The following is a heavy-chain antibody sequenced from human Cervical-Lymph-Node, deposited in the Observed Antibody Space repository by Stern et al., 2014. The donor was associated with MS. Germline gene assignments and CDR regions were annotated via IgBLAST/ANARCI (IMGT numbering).Heavy chain of an antibody. Sequence: VQLVESGAEVKKPGASVRVSCKASGYTFTAYYVHWVRQAPGQGLEWMGALNPSGGDTDYAQKFEGRVTMTRDTSTSTAYIELSSLRSEDTAVYYCARDCKLRYFDPTSRCAFDIWGQGTMVTVSS. CDR1: GYTFTAYY. J-gene: IGHJ3*02. CDR3: ARDCKLRYFDPTSRCAFDI. D-gene: IGHD3-9*01. CDR2: LNPSGGDT. V-gene: IGHV1-46*01.